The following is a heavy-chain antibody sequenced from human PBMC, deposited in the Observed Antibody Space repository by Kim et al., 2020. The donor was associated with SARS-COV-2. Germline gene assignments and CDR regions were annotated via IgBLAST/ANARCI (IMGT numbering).Heavy chain of an antibody. CDR3: TTRVSSHYTLFDY. Sequence: YAAPVKGRFTISRDDSKNTLYLQMNSLKTEDTAVYYCTTRVSSHYTLFDYWGQGTLVTVSS. J-gene: IGHJ4*02. D-gene: IGHD2-2*02. V-gene: IGHV3-15*01.